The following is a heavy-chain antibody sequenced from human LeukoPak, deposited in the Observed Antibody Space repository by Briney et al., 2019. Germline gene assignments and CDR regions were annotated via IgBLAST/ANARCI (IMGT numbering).Heavy chain of an antibody. CDR1: GFTFSSYS. J-gene: IGHJ5*02. D-gene: IGHD3-3*01. V-gene: IGHV3-48*01. CDR3: ARDLGFLECLSNWFDP. Sequence: PGGSLRLSCAASGFTFSSYSMNWVRQAPGKGLEWVSYISSSSSTIYYADSVKGRFTISRDNAKNSLYLQMNSLRAEDAAVYYCARDLGFLECLSNWFDPWGQGTLVTVSS. CDR2: ISSSSSTI.